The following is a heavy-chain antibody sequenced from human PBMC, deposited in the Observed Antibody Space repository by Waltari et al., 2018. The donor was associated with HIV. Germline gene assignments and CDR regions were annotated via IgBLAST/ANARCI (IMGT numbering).Heavy chain of an antibody. Sequence: QVQLQESGPGLVKPSETLSLPCTVSGGSVSRGSYYWSWIRPPPGKGLEWIGYIYYSGSTNYNPSLKSRVTISVDTSKNQFSLKLSSVTAADTAVYYCARGWDCSSTSCANWFDPWGQGTLVTVSS. D-gene: IGHD2-2*01. CDR1: GGSVSRGSYY. CDR3: ARGWDCSSTSCANWFDP. J-gene: IGHJ5*02. CDR2: IYYSGST. V-gene: IGHV4-61*01.